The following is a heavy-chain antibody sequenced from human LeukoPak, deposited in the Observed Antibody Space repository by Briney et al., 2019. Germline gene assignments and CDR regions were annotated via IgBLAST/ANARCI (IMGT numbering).Heavy chain of an antibody. CDR3: GRDRPTGYYGY. D-gene: IGHD3-9*01. Sequence: KPSETLSPTCTASGGSISSYYWGWIRQSPGKGLEWIASINHSGITYCYPSPKNRRTTSVDTNTNHFPLKLTSMTAADTAVYYCGRDRPTGYYGYWGQGILVTVAS. V-gene: IGHV4-38-2*02. CDR1: GGSISSYY. CDR2: INHSGIT. J-gene: IGHJ4*02.